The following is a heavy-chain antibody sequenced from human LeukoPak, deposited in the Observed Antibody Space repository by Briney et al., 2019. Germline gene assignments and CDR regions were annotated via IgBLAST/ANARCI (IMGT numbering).Heavy chain of an antibody. Sequence: SETLSLTCTVSGGSISSYYWSWIRQPPGKGLEWIGYIYYSGSTNCNPSLKSRVTISVDTSKNQFSLKLSSVTAADTAVYYCARGRGRWLQPGEPVLDYWGQGTLVTVSS. CDR2: IYYSGST. CDR1: GGSISSYY. CDR3: ARGRGRWLQPGEPVLDY. J-gene: IGHJ4*02. D-gene: IGHD5-24*01. V-gene: IGHV4-59*01.